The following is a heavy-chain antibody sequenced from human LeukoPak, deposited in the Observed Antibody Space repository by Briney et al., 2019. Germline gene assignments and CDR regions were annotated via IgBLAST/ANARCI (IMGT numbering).Heavy chain of an antibody. J-gene: IGHJ5*02. Sequence: ASVKVSCKASGYTFTSYYMHWVRQAPGQGLEWMGIINPSGGSTSYAQKFQGRVTITSDTSTSTVYIELSRLRSEDTAEYYCARERQQLDQPENCFDPWGQGTLVTVSS. CDR1: GYTFTSYY. CDR3: ARERQQLDQPENCFDP. V-gene: IGHV1-46*01. D-gene: IGHD6-13*01. CDR2: INPSGGST.